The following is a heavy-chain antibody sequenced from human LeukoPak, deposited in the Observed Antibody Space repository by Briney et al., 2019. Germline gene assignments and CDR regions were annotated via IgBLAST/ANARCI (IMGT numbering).Heavy chain of an antibody. V-gene: IGHV3-48*03. Sequence: GGSLRLSCAASGFTFSSYEMNWVRQAPGKGLELVSYISSSGSTIYYADSVKGRFTISRDNAKNSLYLQMNSLRAEDTAVYYCARGYSGYVYYYYSYMDVWGKGTTVTVSS. J-gene: IGHJ6*03. CDR2: ISSSGSTI. D-gene: IGHD5-12*01. CDR3: ARGYSGYVYYYYSYMDV. CDR1: GFTFSSYE.